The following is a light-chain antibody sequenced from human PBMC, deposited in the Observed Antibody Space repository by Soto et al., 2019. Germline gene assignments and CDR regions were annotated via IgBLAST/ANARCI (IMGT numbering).Light chain of an antibody. Sequence: EIVLTQSPGTLSLYPGERATLSFRASQSVSSNYLAWYQQKPGQAPRLLIYGASSRATGIPDRFSGSGSGTDFTLTISRLEPEDFVVYYCQQYGSSPPLTFGGGTKV. CDR2: GAS. V-gene: IGKV3-20*01. CDR3: QQYGSSPPLT. J-gene: IGKJ4*01. CDR1: QSVSSNY.